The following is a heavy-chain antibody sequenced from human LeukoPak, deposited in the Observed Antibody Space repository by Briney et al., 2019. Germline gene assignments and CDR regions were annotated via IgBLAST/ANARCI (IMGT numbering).Heavy chain of an antibody. CDR2: VNHDSGGA. D-gene: IGHD1-1*01. Sequence: ASVKVSCKACGYTLTGYYLHWVRQAPGQGLEYMGWVNHDSGGAHSAQNFQGRVTMTRDTSVNTAYMELTRLTSDDTAVYYCASERSGTGAFDIWGQGTLVTVSS. J-gene: IGHJ3*02. CDR1: GYTLTGYY. CDR3: ASERSGTGAFDI. V-gene: IGHV1-2*02.